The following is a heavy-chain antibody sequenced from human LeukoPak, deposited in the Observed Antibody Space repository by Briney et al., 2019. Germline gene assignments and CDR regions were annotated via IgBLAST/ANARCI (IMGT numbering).Heavy chain of an antibody. Sequence: GGSLRLSCAASGFTFSSYAMSWVRQAPGKGPEWVSAISGSGGSTYYADSVKGRFTISRDNSKNTLYLQMNSLRAEDTAVYYCAKDRSFGYSSGWYSVWGQGTLVTVSS. CDR1: GFTFSSYA. CDR2: ISGSGGST. J-gene: IGHJ4*02. CDR3: AKDRSFGYSSGWYSV. D-gene: IGHD6-19*01. V-gene: IGHV3-23*01.